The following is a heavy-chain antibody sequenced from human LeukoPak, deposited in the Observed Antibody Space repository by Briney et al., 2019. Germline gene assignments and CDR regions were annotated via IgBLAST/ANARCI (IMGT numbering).Heavy chain of an antibody. CDR2: IYTSGST. J-gene: IGHJ5*02. CDR3: ARDVDYGDYGGWFDP. V-gene: IGHV4-61*02. D-gene: IGHD4-17*01. Sequence: PSQTLSLTCTVSGGSISSGSYYWSWIRQPAGKGLEWIGRIYTSGSTNYNPSLKSRVTISVDTSKNQFSLKLSSVTAADTAVYYCARDVDYGDYGGWFDPWGQGTLVTVSS. CDR1: GGSISSGSYY.